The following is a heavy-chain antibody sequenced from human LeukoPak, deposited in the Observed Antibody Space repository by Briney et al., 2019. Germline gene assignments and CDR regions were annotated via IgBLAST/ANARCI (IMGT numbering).Heavy chain of an antibody. CDR3: ARDALWFGERDWFDP. V-gene: IGHV3-53*01. Sequence: GGSLRLSCAASGITVSDNYMSWVRQAPGKGLEWVSAINGTAINTDYADSVKGRFTISRDYSKNTLYLQMNSLRAEDTAVYYCARDALWFGERDWFDPWGQGTLVTVSS. CDR1: GITVSDNY. CDR2: INGTAINT. D-gene: IGHD3-10*01. J-gene: IGHJ5*02.